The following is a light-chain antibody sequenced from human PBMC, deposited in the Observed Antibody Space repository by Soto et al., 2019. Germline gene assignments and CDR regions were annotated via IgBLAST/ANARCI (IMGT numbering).Light chain of an antibody. V-gene: IGKV1-9*01. CDR1: QGISSF. CDR3: QHVNCYPFS. CDR2: GAS. J-gene: IGKJ3*01. Sequence: DIQLTQSPPYLSASVGDRVTIICRASQGISSFLAWYQQKPGRAPKLLIYGASTVERGVPSRFRGSGSGAEFTLTISSLQTEDCATCYCQHVNCYPFSFGLGNKVDIK.